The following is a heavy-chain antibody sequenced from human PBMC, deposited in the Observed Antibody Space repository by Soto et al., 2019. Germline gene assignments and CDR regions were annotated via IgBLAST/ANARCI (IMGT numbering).Heavy chain of an antibody. CDR1: GCPFSTYV. D-gene: IGHD4-17*01. J-gene: IGHJ4*02. CDR2: TSSDGSIQ. CDR3: ARDFLEDYGIKKVPTYYLNS. V-gene: IGHV3-30-3*01. Sequence: QLVESGGGGVQPGRSLKLSCAASGCPFSTYVMHWVRQAPGKGLDGVALTSSDGSIQYYADSVKGRFTISRDNSNGTLYLQMNSLRPEATAVYYCARDFLEDYGIKKVPTYYLNSWGQETRVTFSP.